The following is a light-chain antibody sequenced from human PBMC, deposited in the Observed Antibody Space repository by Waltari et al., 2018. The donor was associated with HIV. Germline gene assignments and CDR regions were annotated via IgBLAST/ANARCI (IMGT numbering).Light chain of an antibody. CDR1: PDVGTW. Sequence: DIQMTQSPSSVSASVGDRVTITWRATPDVGTWLAWYQQRPGQAPYLLIYAASHLKSGVPARFSGSGSGTDFTLTISSLQPEDFATYYCHQANTFPYTFGQGTKLEMK. CDR2: AAS. V-gene: IGKV1-12*01. J-gene: IGKJ2*01. CDR3: HQANTFPYT.